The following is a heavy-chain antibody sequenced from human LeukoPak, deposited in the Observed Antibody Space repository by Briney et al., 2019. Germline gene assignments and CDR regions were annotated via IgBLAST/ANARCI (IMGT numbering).Heavy chain of an antibody. CDR3: ARGDLATIVPFDY. V-gene: IGHV1-8*01. Sequence: ASVEVSCKASGYTFTSYDINWVRQATGQGLEWMGWMYPNSGNTGYAQKFQGRVTMTRNTSISTAYMELSSLRSEDTAVYYCARGDLATIVPFDYWGQGTLVTVSS. CDR1: GYTFTSYD. J-gene: IGHJ4*02. CDR2: MYPNSGNT. D-gene: IGHD5-24*01.